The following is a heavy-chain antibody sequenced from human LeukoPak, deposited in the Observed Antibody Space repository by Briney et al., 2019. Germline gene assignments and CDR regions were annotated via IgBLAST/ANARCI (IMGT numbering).Heavy chain of an antibody. CDR3: AKAVDLATISVDI. D-gene: IGHD5-24*01. CDR1: GFTFDSYG. CDR2: ISGSGVYT. Sequence: GGTLRLSCAASGFTFDSYGMNWVRQAPGKGREWVSGISGSGVYTYYADSVKGRFTISRDNSKNTLYLLMNSLRVDDTAVYYCAKAVDLATISVDIWGQGTMVTVSS. J-gene: IGHJ3*02. V-gene: IGHV3-23*01.